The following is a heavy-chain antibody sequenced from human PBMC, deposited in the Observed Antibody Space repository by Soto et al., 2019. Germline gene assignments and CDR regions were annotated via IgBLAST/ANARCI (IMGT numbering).Heavy chain of an antibody. CDR2: LYWNDDR. CDR3: AHRASVPCCYYFDS. Sequence: QITLKESGPALVKPTQTLTLTCTFSGFSLSSIGVAVGWIRQPPGKALEWLALLYWNDDRRYSPSLKSRLTIPKDTSKNQVVLTMTNMDPADTATYYCAHRASVPCCYYFDSWGQGTLVTVSS. D-gene: IGHD1-26*01. J-gene: IGHJ4*02. V-gene: IGHV2-5*01. CDR1: GFSLSSIGVA.